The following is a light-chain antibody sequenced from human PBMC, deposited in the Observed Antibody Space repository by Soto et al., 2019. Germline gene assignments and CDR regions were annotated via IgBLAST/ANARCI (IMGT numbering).Light chain of an antibody. Sequence: QSVLTQPASVSGSPGQSSTISCTGTISDVGGYNYGSWYQQHPGKARKLMIYDVSNRPSGVSNRFSGSKSGNTASLPISGRQAEAEAHYYCSSYTSSSTVVFGGGTKVTVL. J-gene: IGLJ2*01. V-gene: IGLV2-14*01. CDR2: DVS. CDR1: ISDVGGYNY. CDR3: SSYTSSSTVV.